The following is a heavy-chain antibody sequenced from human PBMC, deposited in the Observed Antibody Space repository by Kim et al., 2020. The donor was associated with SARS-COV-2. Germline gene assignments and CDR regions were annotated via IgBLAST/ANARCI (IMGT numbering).Heavy chain of an antibody. Sequence: ASVKVSCKASGYTFITYAISWVRQAPGQGLEWMGWISAYNGNTSYAQKLQGRGTMTTDTSTSTVYMELRSLRSDDTAVYYCARDRAVGATDYWGQGTLVT. D-gene: IGHD1-26*01. CDR2: ISAYNGNT. CDR1: GYTFITYA. J-gene: IGHJ4*02. V-gene: IGHV1-18*01. CDR3: ARDRAVGATDY.